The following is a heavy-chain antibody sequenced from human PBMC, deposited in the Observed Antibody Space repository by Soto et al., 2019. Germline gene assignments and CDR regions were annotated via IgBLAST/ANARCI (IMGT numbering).Heavy chain of an antibody. J-gene: IGHJ6*02. CDR3: ARDWASHGMDV. CDR2: INHSGST. Sequence: SETLSLTCAVYGGSFSGYCWSWIRQPPGKGLEWVGEINHSGSTNYNPSLKSRLTISVDTSKNQLSLRVRSVTAADTAVYYCARDWASHGMDVWGQGTTVTVSS. CDR1: GGSFSGYC. V-gene: IGHV4-34*01. D-gene: IGHD3-16*01.